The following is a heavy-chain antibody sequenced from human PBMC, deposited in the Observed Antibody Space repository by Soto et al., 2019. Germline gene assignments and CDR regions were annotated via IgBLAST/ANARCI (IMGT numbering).Heavy chain of an antibody. J-gene: IGHJ4*02. CDR3: ARRYGGNFDY. Sequence: SETLSLTCTVSGGSISSSSYYWSWIRQPPGKGLEWIGYIYYSGSTNYNPSLKSRVSISVDTSKNQFSLKLSSVTAADTAVYYCARRYGGNFDYWGQGTLVTVSS. D-gene: IGHD1-26*01. CDR1: GGSISSSSYY. V-gene: IGHV4-61*01. CDR2: IYYSGST.